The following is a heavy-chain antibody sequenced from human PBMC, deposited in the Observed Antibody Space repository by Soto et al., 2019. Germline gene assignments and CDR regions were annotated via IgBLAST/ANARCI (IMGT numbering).Heavy chain of an antibody. CDR2: ISWNSDTI. D-gene: IGHD5-12*01. CDR3: AHGYVQLLSTFHYFDS. CDR1: GFTFDNYA. V-gene: IGHV3-9*01. Sequence: GGSLRLSCAASGFTFDNYAMHWVRQVPGKGLEWVAGISWNSDTIGYADSVKGRFTISRDNAKNSLYLQMNSLRPEDTAFYYCAHGYVQLLSTFHYFDSWGQGIRVTVSS. J-gene: IGHJ4*02.